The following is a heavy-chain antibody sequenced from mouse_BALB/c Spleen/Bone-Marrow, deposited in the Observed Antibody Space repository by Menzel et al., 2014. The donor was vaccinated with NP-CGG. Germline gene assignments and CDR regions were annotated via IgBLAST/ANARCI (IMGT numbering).Heavy chain of an antibody. CDR2: IDPANGNT. Sequence: EVKLMESGAELVKPGASVKLSCTASGFNIKDTYMHWVKQRPEQGLEWIGRIDPANGNTKYDPKFKGKATITADTSSNTTYLHLTNLTSYYTAIYYSSTLHFFAYWGQGTLVTVSA. D-gene: IGHD6-1*01. CDR1: GFNIKDTY. V-gene: IGHV14-3*02. CDR3: STLHFFAY. J-gene: IGHJ3*01.